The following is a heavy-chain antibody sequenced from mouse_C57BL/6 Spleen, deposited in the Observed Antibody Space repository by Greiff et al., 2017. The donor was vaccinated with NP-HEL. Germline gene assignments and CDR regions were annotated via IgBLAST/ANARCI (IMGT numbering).Heavy chain of an antibody. J-gene: IGHJ2*01. V-gene: IGHV1-59*01. CDR1: GYTFTSYW. CDR3: ARLGGGYFDY. Sequence: VQLQQSGAELVRPGTSVKLSCKASGYTFTSYWMHWVKQRPGQGLEWIGVIDPSDSYTNYNQKFKGKATLTVDTSSSTAYMQLSSLTSEDSAVYYCARLGGGYFDYWGQGTTLTVSS. D-gene: IGHD4-1*01. CDR2: IDPSDSYT.